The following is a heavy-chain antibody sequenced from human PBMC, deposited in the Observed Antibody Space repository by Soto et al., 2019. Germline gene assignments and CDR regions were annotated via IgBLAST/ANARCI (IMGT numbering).Heavy chain of an antibody. V-gene: IGHV4-59*12. CDR3: ARGRNVDTAMVGY. J-gene: IGHJ4*02. Sequence: SGPLSLTCTVSGASIDHSYWTWIPQPPGKGLEWMGYIYYSGTTTNYNPSLKSRVTLSVDTSKNQFSLKLSSVTAADTAVYYCARGRNVDTAMVGYWGQGTLVTVS. CDR2: IYYSGTT. D-gene: IGHD5-18*01. CDR1: GASIDHSY.